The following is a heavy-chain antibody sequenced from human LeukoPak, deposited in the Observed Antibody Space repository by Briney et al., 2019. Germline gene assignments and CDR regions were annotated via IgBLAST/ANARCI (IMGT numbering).Heavy chain of an antibody. CDR1: GGSISRGGYY. CDR3: ASGTAVATFDC. V-gene: IGHV4-31*03. CDR2: IYYSGST. D-gene: IGHD4-17*01. Sequence: SETLSLTCTVSGGSISRGGYYWSWIRQPPGKGLEWIGYIYYSGSTFYNPSLKSRVTISVDTSKNQFSLKLSSVTAADTSVYFCASGTAVATFDCWGQGTLVTVSS. J-gene: IGHJ4*02.